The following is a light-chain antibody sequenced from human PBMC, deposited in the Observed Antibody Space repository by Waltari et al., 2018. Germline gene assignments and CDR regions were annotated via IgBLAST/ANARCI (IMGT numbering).Light chain of an antibody. CDR2: WAS. Sequence: DIVMTQSPDSLAVSLGESATINCKSSQSVFYSSNNKNYLAWYQHKPGQPPKLLIHWASTRESGVPDRFSGSGSGTDFTLTISSLQAEDVAVYYCQQYHSPPYTFGQGTRLEIK. J-gene: IGKJ2*01. CDR1: QSVFYSSNNKNY. CDR3: QQYHSPPYT. V-gene: IGKV4-1*01.